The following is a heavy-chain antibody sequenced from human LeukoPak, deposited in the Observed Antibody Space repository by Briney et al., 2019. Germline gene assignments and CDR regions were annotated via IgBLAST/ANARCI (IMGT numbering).Heavy chain of an antibody. V-gene: IGHV1-46*01. CDR1: GYTSTSYY. J-gene: IGHJ4*02. Sequence: EASVKVSCKASGYTSTSYYMHWVRQAPGQGFEWMGIINPSGGSTSYAQKFQGRVTMTRDTSTSTVYMELSSLRSEDTAVYYCARSEYIVVVTAILSFGYWGQGTLVTVSS. CDR3: ARSEYIVVVTAILSFGY. D-gene: IGHD2-21*02. CDR2: INPSGGST.